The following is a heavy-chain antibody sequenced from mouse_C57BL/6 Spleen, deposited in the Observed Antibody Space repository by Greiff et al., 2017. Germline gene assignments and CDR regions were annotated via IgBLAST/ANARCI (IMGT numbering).Heavy chain of an antibody. J-gene: IGHJ3*01. V-gene: IGHV14-1*01. CDR3: TSYGNYWFAY. D-gene: IGHD2-1*01. CDR2: IDPEDGDT. CDR1: GFNIKDYY. Sequence: EVQLQQSGAELVRPGASVKLSCTASGFNIKDYYMHWVKQRPEQGLEWIGRIDPEDGDTEYAPKFQGKDTMTADTSSNTAYLQLSSLTSEDTAVYYCTSYGNYWFAYWGQGTLVTVSA.